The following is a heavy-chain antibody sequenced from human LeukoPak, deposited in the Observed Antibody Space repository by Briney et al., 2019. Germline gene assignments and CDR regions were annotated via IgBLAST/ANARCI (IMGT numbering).Heavy chain of an antibody. CDR3: AKDISLIAAQPPRDYYYYGMDV. CDR2: ISGDGGST. J-gene: IGHJ6*02. V-gene: IGHV3-43*02. D-gene: IGHD6-6*01. Sequence: PGGSLRLSCAASGFTFHDYAMHWVRQAPGKGLEWVSLISGDGGSTYYADSAKGRFTISRDNSKNSLYLQMNSLRTEDTALYYCAKDISLIAAQPPRDYYYYGMDVWGQGTTVTVSS. CDR1: GFTFHDYA.